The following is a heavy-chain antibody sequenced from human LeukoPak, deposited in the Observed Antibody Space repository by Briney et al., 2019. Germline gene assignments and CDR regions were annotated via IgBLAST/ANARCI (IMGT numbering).Heavy chain of an antibody. D-gene: IGHD6-6*01. V-gene: IGHV1-69*06. CDR2: IIPIFGTA. J-gene: IGHJ4*02. Sequence: GASVKVSCKASGGTFSSYAISWVRQAPGQGLEWMGGIIPIFGTANYAQKFQGRVTITADKSTSTAYMELSSLRSEDTAVYYCARVNSSSYSFGYWGQGTLVTVSS. CDR3: ARVNSSSYSFGY. CDR1: GGTFSSYA.